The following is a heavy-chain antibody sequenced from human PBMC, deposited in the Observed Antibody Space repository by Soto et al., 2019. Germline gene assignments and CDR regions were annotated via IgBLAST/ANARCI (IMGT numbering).Heavy chain of an antibody. CDR3: AKDLDGGPDY. D-gene: IGHD3-16*01. V-gene: IGHV3-30*18. J-gene: IGHJ4*02. CDR1: GFNFNTYG. CDR2: ISYDGSNR. Sequence: RGSLRISCEASGFNFNTYGMHWVRQAPGKGLEWVAVISYDGSNRYYADSVKGRFTISRDASKNTVDLQMNSLRAEDTAVYYCAKDLDGGPDYWGQGTLVTVSS.